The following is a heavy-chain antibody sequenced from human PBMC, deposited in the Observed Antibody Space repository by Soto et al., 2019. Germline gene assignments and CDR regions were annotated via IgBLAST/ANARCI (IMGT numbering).Heavy chain of an antibody. Sequence: SETLSLTCAVYGGSFSGYYWSWIRQPPGKGLEWIGEINHSGSTNYNPSLKSRVTISVDTSKNQFSLKLSSVTAADTAVYYCARGLGGYYDSSGYGRRRTFDYWGQGTLVTVSS. CDR1: GGSFSGYY. CDR2: INHSGST. J-gene: IGHJ4*02. CDR3: ARGLGGYYDSSGYGRRRTFDY. V-gene: IGHV4-34*01. D-gene: IGHD3-22*01.